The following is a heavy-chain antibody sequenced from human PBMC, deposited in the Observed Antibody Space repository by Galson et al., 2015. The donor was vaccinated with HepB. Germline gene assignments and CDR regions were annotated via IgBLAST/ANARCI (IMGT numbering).Heavy chain of an antibody. CDR1: GFTVSSYA. V-gene: IGHV3-30-3*01. Sequence: SLRLSCAASGFTVSSYAMHWVRQAPGKGLEWVAVISYDGSNKYYADSVKGRFTISRDNSKNTLYLQMNSLRAEDTAVYYCARGGRGSTSWYGMDVWGQGTTVTVSS. J-gene: IGHJ6*02. CDR3: ARGGRGSTSWYGMDV. CDR2: ISYDGSNK. D-gene: IGHD2-2*01.